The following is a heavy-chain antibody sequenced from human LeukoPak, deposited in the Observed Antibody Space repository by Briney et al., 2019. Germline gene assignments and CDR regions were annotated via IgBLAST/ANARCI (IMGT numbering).Heavy chain of an antibody. D-gene: IGHD2-2*01. J-gene: IGHJ4*02. CDR1: GGSISSSYYY. CDR2: IYYSGST. V-gene: IGHV4-39*01. CDR3: ARLVSCSSSCYFDY. Sequence: SETLSLTCTVSGGSISSSYYYWAWIRQPPGKGLEWIGSIYYSGSTYYNSPLRSRLTISVDTSKNQFSLKLSSVSAADTAAYYCARLVSCSSSCYFDYWGQGTLVTVSS.